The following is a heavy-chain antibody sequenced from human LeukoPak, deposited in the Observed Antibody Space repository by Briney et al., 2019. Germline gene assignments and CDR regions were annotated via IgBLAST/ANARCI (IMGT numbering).Heavy chain of an antibody. J-gene: IGHJ4*02. CDR3: ARVRGYVADY. V-gene: IGHV3-23*01. D-gene: IGHD5-12*01. CDR1: GFTFSNYA. CDR2: ISGSGGST. Sequence: PGGSLRLSCAGSGFTFSNYAMKWVRQAPGKGLEWVSGISGSGGSTYYADSVKGRFTISRDNSENALYLQMNSLRAEDTAVYYCARVRGYVADYWGQGTLVTVSS.